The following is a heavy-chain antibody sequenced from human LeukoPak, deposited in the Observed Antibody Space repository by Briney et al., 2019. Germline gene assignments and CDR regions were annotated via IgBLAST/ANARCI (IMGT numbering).Heavy chain of an antibody. Sequence: SVKVSCKASGDTFSSYAISWVRQAPGQGLEWMGWISPNFGTANYAQKFQGRVTITTDESTSTAYMELSSLRSEATAVYHCARVEITTATTSDYWGQGTLVTVSS. V-gene: IGHV1-69*05. CDR3: ARVEITTATTSDY. J-gene: IGHJ4*02. D-gene: IGHD4-17*01. CDR2: ISPNFGTA. CDR1: GDTFSSYA.